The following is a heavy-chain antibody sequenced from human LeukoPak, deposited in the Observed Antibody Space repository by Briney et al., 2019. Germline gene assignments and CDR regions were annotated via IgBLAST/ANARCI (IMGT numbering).Heavy chain of an antibody. Sequence: GGSLRLSCAASGFTFSSYAMSWVRQAPGKGLEWVSAISGSGGSTYYADSVKGRFTISRDNSKNTLYLQMNSLRAEDTAVYYCAKRYCSGGSCYSGGLYYFDYWGQGTLVTVSS. D-gene: IGHD2-15*01. CDR2: ISGSGGST. J-gene: IGHJ4*02. CDR1: GFTFSSYA. V-gene: IGHV3-23*01. CDR3: AKRYCSGGSCYSGGLYYFDY.